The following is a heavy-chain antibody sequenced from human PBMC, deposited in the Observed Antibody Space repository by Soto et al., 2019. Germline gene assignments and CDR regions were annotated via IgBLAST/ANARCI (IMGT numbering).Heavy chain of an antibody. CDR2: INPRSGKT. Sequence: ASVKVSCKTSGDTLSTYYMHWARQAPGQGLEWMGIINPRSGKTNYPQKFQGRVTMTRDTSTTTVYMELSTLRSEDTAMYYCARGVGYSDSSGYPFDYWGQGTLVTVSS. CDR3: ARGVGYSDSSGYPFDY. CDR1: GDTLSTYY. V-gene: IGHV1-46*03. J-gene: IGHJ4*02. D-gene: IGHD3-22*01.